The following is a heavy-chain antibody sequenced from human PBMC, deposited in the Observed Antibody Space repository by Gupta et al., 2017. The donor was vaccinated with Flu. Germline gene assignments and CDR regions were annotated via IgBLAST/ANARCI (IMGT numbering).Heavy chain of an antibody. Sequence: MTWVRQAPGRGLEWVSAISGSGVSTYYADSVKGRFTISRDNSKNTLFLQMHSLRGEDTAVYYCAKSTVTDTDSWGQGTLVTVSS. CDR2: ISGSGVST. V-gene: IGHV3-23*01. D-gene: IGHD4-17*01. CDR3: AKSTVTDTDS. J-gene: IGHJ4*02.